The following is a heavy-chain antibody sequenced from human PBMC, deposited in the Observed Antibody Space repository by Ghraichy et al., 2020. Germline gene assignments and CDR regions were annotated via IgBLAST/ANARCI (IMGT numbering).Heavy chain of an antibody. CDR2: ISDDGSNQ. J-gene: IGHJ4*02. CDR3: ATGSLTGYSSGWYDY. Sequence: GGSLRLSCAASGFTFSSYGMNWVRQAPGKGLEWVAAISDDGSNQYYAESVKGRFTVSRDNSKNTLHLQMNSLRAEDTAVYYCATGSLTGYSSGWYDYWGQGTLVTVSS. D-gene: IGHD6-19*01. V-gene: IGHV3-30*03. CDR1: GFTFSSYG.